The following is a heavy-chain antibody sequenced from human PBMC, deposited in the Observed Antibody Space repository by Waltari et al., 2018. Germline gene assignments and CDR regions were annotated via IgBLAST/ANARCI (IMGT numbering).Heavy chain of an antibody. J-gene: IGHJ3*02. Sequence: DVQLVESGGGLVQPGGSLRLSCAASGFTFTTYSMNWVRQAPGTGRGLIAYISSSSDWIYSADSVKGRFTIARDNAKNSVYLQMSSLTSEDTAVYYCARGGLYGQQLLESAFEIWGQGTKVTVSS. CDR3: ARGGLYGQQLLESAFEI. V-gene: IGHV3-48*04. D-gene: IGHD6-13*01. CDR1: GFTFTTYS. CDR2: ISSSSDWI.